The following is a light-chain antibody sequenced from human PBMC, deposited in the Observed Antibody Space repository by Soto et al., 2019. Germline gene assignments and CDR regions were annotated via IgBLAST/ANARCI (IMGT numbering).Light chain of an antibody. V-gene: IGLV2-14*01. CDR2: EVS. CDR3: SSYTSSSTFNYV. CDR1: SSDVGGYNY. J-gene: IGLJ1*01. Sequence: SVLTQPASVSGSPGQSITISCTGTSSDVGGYNYVSWYQQHPGKAPKLMIYEVSNRPSGVSNRFSDSKSGNTASLTISGLQAEDEADYYCSSYTSSSTFNYVFGTGTKVTVL.